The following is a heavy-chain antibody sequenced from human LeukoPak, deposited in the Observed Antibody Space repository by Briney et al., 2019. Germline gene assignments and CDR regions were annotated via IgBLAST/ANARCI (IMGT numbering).Heavy chain of an antibody. J-gene: IGHJ4*02. Sequence: GGSLRLSCAASGFTLSSYAMSCVRENPGKGLEWVSAITVSGNTYHADAVKCRFTISRDSSKNTLYLQMNSLRAGDAAVYDCAKAHVTTCSGAYCYPFDYWSKGTLVTVSS. V-gene: IGHV3-23*01. CDR1: GFTLSSYA. CDR3: AKAHVTTCSGAYCYPFDY. D-gene: IGHD2-15*01. CDR2: ITVSGNT.